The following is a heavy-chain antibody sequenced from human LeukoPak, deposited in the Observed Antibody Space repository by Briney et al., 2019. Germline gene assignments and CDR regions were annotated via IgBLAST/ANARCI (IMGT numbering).Heavy chain of an antibody. V-gene: IGHV3-48*04. Sequence: PGGSLRLSCAASGFTFSSYAMSWVRQVPGKGLEWVSYISSSGSTIYYADSVKGRFTISRDNAKNSLYLQMNSLRAEDTAVYYCAKDYGDPSGYFDYWGQGTLVTVSS. J-gene: IGHJ4*02. CDR3: AKDYGDPSGYFDY. CDR2: ISSSGSTI. D-gene: IGHD4-17*01. CDR1: GFTFSSYA.